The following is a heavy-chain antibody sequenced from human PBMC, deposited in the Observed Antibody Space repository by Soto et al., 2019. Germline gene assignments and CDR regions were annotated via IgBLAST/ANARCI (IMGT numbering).Heavy chain of an antibody. J-gene: IGHJ4*02. V-gene: IGHV3-23*01. D-gene: IGHD1-26*01. Sequence: PGGSLRLSCAASGFTFSSYAMSWVRQAPGKGLEWVSVISGSGGDTYYADSVKGRFTISRDNSKNTLYVQMDSLRAEDTAVYYCARGQAWAQFESWGQGTLVTVSS. CDR2: ISGSGGDT. CDR1: GFTFSSYA. CDR3: ARGQAWAQFES.